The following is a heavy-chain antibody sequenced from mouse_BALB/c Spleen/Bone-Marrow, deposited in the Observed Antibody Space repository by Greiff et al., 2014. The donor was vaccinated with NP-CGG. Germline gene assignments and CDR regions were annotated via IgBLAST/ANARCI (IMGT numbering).Heavy chain of an antibody. CDR1: GFNIKDTY. CDR2: IDPANGNT. Sequence: VQLKQSGAELVKPGGSVKLSCTASGFNIKDTYMHWVKQRPEQGLEWIGRIDPANGNTKYDPKFQGKATITADTSSNTAYLQLSSLTSEDTAVYYCAPYYYGSSQFAYWGQGTLVTVSA. J-gene: IGHJ3*01. V-gene: IGHV14-3*02. CDR3: APYYYGSSQFAY. D-gene: IGHD1-1*01.